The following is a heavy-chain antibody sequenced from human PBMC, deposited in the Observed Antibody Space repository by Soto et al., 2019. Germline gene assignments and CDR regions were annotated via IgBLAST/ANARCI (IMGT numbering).Heavy chain of an antibody. J-gene: IGHJ5*02. V-gene: IGHV4-4*02. CDR1: GGSISSSNW. CDR2: IYHSGST. D-gene: IGHD4-17*01. Sequence: QVQLQESGPGLVKPSGTLSLTCAVSGGSISSSNWWSWVRQPPGKGLEWIGEIYHSGSTNYNPSLKSRVTMSVDKSKNQFSLKLSSVTAADTAVYYCASYGDYGRGGYNWFDPWGQGTLVTVSS. CDR3: ASYGDYGRGGYNWFDP.